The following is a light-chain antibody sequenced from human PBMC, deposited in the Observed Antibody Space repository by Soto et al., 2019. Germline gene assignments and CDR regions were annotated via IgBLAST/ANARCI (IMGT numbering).Light chain of an antibody. CDR3: TSYSSSSTIV. CDR1: NSDVGAYNY. J-gene: IGLJ1*01. CDR2: EVS. Sequence: QSVLAQPASLSGSPGQSITISCTGSNSDVGAYNYVSWYQQHPGKAPKLMIHEVSDRTSGDSFRFSGSKSGNTASLTISGLQAEDEAEYYCTSYSSSSTIVFGIVNKLTVL. V-gene: IGLV2-14*01.